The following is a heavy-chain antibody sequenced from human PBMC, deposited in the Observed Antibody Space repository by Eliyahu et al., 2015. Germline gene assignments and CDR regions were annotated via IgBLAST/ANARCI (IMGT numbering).Heavy chain of an antibody. CDR2: INSGGTET. V-gene: IGHV3-64D*08. J-gene: IGHJ4*02. CDR3: VRRRLDDHDDSDYQN. D-gene: IGHD3-16*01. Sequence: QLVESGGGLVQPGGSLRLSCSASGFPFSGYSMHWVRQAPGKGLEYVSAINSGGTETYYADSVKGRFTIFRDNSKNTLYLQVNSLRPEDTAVYYCVRRRLDDHDDSDYQNWGQGTLVTVSS. CDR1: GFPFSGYS.